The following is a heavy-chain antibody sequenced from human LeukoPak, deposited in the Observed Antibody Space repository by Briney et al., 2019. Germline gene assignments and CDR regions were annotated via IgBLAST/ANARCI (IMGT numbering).Heavy chain of an antibody. Sequence: ASVKVSCKASGYTFTGYYMHWVRQAPGQGLEWMGWINPNSGGTNYAQKFQGWVTMTRDTSISTAYMELSRLRSDDTAVYYCARSGDDSSGYYMYYFDYWGQGTLVTVSS. V-gene: IGHV1-2*04. D-gene: IGHD3-22*01. J-gene: IGHJ4*02. CDR1: GYTFTGYY. CDR3: ARSGDDSSGYYMYYFDY. CDR2: INPNSGGT.